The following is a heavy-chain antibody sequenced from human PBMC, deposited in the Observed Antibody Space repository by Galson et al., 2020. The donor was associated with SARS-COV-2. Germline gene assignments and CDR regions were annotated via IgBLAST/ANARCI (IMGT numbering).Heavy chain of an antibody. D-gene: IGHD6-19*01. CDR3: AYGVVAGTGY. V-gene: IGHV4-61*02. CDR2: IYTSGST. CDR1: GGSISSGSYY. Sequence: SKTLSLTCTVSGGSISSGSYYWSWIRQPAGTGLEWIGRIYTSGSTNYNPALQSRVTISIDTSKNQFSLELTSVTAADTAVYFCAYGVVAGTGYWGQGILVTVSS. J-gene: IGHJ4*02.